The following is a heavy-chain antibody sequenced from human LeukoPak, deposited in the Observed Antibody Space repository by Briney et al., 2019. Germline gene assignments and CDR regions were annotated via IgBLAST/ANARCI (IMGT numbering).Heavy chain of an antibody. J-gene: IGHJ4*02. D-gene: IGHD6-19*01. V-gene: IGHV1-2*02. CDR2: INPNSGGT. CDR3: ARDGRIAVAGISY. Sequence: ASVKVSSTASGYTFTGYYMHWVRQAPGQGLEWMGWINPNSGGTNYAQKFQGRVTMTRDTSISTAYMELSRLRSDDTAVYYCARDGRIAVAGISYWGQGTLVTVSS. CDR1: GYTFTGYY.